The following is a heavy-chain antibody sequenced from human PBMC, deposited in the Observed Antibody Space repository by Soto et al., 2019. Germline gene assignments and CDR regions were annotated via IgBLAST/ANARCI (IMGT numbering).Heavy chain of an antibody. D-gene: IGHD6-19*01. V-gene: IGHV4-34*01. CDR2: INHSGST. Sequence: SETLSLTCAVYGGSFSGYYWSWIRQPPGKGLEWIGEINHSGSTNYNPSLKSRVTISVDTSKNQFSLKLSSVTAADTAVYYCARGLQGFSSGWYYPRGSAWWFDPWGQGTLVTVSS. J-gene: IGHJ5*02. CDR3: ARGLQGFSSGWYYPRGSAWWFDP. CDR1: GGSFSGYY.